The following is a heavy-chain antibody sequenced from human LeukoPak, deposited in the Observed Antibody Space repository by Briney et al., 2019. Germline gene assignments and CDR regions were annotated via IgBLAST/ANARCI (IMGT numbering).Heavy chain of an antibody. CDR3: ARGLIAAAASFDY. CDR1: VGSFSGYY. CDR2: INHSGST. D-gene: IGHD6-13*01. V-gene: IGHV4-34*01. J-gene: IGHJ4*02. Sequence: PSETLSLTCAVYVGSFSGYYWSWIRQPPGKGLEWIGEINHSGSTNYNPSLKSRVTISVDTSKNQFSLKLSSVTAADTAVYYCARGLIAAAASFDYWGQGTLVTVSS.